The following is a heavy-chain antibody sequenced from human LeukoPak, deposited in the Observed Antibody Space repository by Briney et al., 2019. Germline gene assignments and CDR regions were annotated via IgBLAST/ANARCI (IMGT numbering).Heavy chain of an antibody. CDR3: ARERFGYSSGWYTYFDY. Sequence: SQTLSLTCTVSGGSISSGGYYWSWIRQHPGKGLEWIGYIYYSGSTYYNPSLKSRVTISVDTSKNQFSLQLNSVTPEDTAVYYCARERFGYSSGWYTYFDYWGQGTLVTVSS. CDR1: GGSISSGGYY. V-gene: IGHV4-31*03. J-gene: IGHJ4*02. D-gene: IGHD6-19*01. CDR2: IYYSGST.